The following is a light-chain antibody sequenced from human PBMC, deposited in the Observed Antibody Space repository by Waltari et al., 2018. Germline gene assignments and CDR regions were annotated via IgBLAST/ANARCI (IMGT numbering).Light chain of an antibody. Sequence: EIVLTQSPDTLSLSPGERAPLSCRASQSVSNSHLAWYQQKPGQAPRLLIYGAFNRATGIPDRFSGSGSGADFTLSISRLEPEDFAVYYCQQYDTSITFGGGTKVEIK. J-gene: IGKJ4*01. CDR2: GAF. CDR1: QSVSNSH. V-gene: IGKV3-20*01. CDR3: QQYDTSIT.